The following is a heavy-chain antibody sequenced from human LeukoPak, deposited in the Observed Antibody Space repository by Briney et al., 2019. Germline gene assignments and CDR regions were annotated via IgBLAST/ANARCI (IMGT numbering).Heavy chain of an antibody. CDR1: GYGKNFYG. J-gene: IGHJ4*02. Sequence: ASVKVSCTTSGYGKNFYGITWVRQVAGQGVEWMGGIGAQHGQTEYAPNSQDRVTMPTDTDMNRACLELRRVRSGRRAGCECVGSLGYCTSNFCYLTDWGQGTLVTVSS. V-gene: IGHV1-18*01. D-gene: IGHD2-2*01. CDR2: IGAQHGQT. CDR3: VGSLGYCTSNFCYLTD.